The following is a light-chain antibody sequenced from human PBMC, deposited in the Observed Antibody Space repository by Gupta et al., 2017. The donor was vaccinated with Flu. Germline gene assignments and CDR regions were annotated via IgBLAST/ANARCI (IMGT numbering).Light chain of an antibody. CDR3: QQSYRTPLLT. J-gene: IGKJ3*01. CDR1: QSIRKY. CDR2: AAS. Sequence: SAAVCSRVTITCRASQSIRKYLNWYQKKPGEAPKLLVYAASSLQSGVPSRFSGSGSGTDFTLTISSLQPEDCATYFCQQSYRTPLLTFGPG. V-gene: IGKV1-39*01.